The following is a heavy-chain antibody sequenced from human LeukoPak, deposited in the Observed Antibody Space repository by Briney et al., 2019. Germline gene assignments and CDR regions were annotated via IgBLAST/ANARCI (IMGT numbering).Heavy chain of an antibody. D-gene: IGHD2-15*01. CDR2: IYTSGST. CDR1: GGSISSYY. CDR3: ARLLYCSGGSCYGGSWFDP. V-gene: IGHV4-4*07. Sequence: SETPSLTCTVSGGSISSYYWSWIRQPAGKGLEWIGRIYTSGSTNYNPSLKSRVTMSVDTSKNQFSLKLSSVTAADTAVYYCARLLYCSGGSCYGGSWFDPWGQGTLVTVSS. J-gene: IGHJ5*02.